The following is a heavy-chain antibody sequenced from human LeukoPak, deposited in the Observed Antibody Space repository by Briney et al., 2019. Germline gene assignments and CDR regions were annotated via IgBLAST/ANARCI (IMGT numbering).Heavy chain of an antibody. Sequence: GGSLRLSCVGSGFTFSDAWVSWVRQAPGKGLEWVGRIKSKIDGGTIDYAAPVKGRFTISRDDSRNTLYLQMNSLKTEDTAVYYCTTRRQDGCWGQGTLVTVS. D-gene: IGHD6-25*01. CDR2: IKSKIDGGTI. CDR3: TTRRQDGC. J-gene: IGHJ4*02. V-gene: IGHV3-15*01. CDR1: GFTFSDAW.